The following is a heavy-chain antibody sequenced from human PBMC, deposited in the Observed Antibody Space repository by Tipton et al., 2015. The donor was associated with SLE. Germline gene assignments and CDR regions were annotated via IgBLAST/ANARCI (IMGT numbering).Heavy chain of an antibody. D-gene: IGHD3-22*01. CDR2: IYHSGST. V-gene: IGHV4-30-2*01. CDR3: ARDLYYSDTSGYYSLLDY. J-gene: IGHJ4*02. CDR1: GGSISSGGYS. Sequence: TLSLTCAVSGGSISSGGYSWSWIRQPPGKGLEWIGYIYHSGSTYYNPSLKSRVTISVDRSKNQFSLKLSSVTAADTAVYYCARDLYYSDTSGYYSLLDYWGQGTLVTVSS.